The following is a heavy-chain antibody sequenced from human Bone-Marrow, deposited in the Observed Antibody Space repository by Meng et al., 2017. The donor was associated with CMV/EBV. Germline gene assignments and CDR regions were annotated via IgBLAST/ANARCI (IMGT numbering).Heavy chain of an antibody. J-gene: IGHJ6*02. CDR3: ARDIVVVPAAILPDQDSGHNYYYYGMDV. D-gene: IGHD2-2*01. V-gene: IGHV3-30-3*01. CDR2: ISYDGSNK. Sequence: RQAPGKGLEWVAVISYDGSNKYYADSVKGRFTISRDNSKNTLYLQMNSLRAEDTAVYYCARDIVVVPAAILPDQDSGHNYYYYGMDVWGQGTTVTVSS.